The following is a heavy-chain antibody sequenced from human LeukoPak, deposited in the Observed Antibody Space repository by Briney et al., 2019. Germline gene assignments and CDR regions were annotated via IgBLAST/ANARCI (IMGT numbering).Heavy chain of an antibody. J-gene: IGHJ4*02. CDR3: TKDLNHDSSG. CDR1: GFRSRDDW. Sequence: PRRSLRLSCAASGFRSRDDWMTSVCQAPRKRQECVANIKTDGSAKYYPDPVKGRFTVSRDNAKNSLYLQMNTMRVEDTAIYYCTKDLNHDSSGWGQGTLVTVSS. CDR2: IKTDGSAK. D-gene: IGHD3-22*01. V-gene: IGHV3-7*01.